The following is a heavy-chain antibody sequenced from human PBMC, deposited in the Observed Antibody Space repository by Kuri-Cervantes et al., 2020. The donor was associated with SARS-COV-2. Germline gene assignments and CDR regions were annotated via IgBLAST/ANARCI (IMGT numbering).Heavy chain of an antibody. CDR2: ISGSGGST. J-gene: IGHJ4*02. CDR1: GFTFSSYA. CDR3: AKVESQVEDDDVGDYWGYFDY. V-gene: IGHV3-23*01. D-gene: IGHD4-17*01. Sequence: GESLKISCAASGFTFSSYAMSWVRQAPGKGLEWVSAISGSGGSTYYADSVKGRFTISRDNSKNTLYLQMNSLRAEDTAVYYCAKVESQVEDDDVGDYWGYFDYWGQGTLVTVSS.